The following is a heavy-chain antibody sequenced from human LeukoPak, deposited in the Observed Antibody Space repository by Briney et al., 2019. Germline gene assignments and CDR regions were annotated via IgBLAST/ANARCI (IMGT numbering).Heavy chain of an antibody. CDR2: IYPGDSDT. D-gene: IGHD2/OR15-2a*01. V-gene: IGHV5-51*01. Sequence: GESLKISCEGSGYSFASYWIGWVRQMPGKGLEWMGIIYPGDSDTRYSPSFQGQVTISADKSIATAYLQWSSLKASDTAMYYCARRSKYPGDAFDIWGQGTMVTVSS. J-gene: IGHJ3*02. CDR1: GYSFASYW. CDR3: ARRSKYPGDAFDI.